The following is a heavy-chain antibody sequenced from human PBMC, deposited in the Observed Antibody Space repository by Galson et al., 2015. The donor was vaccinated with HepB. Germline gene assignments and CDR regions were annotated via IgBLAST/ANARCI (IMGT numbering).Heavy chain of an antibody. V-gene: IGHV3-33*01. J-gene: IGHJ5*02. CDR3: ARSGAYYDILTGGDNWFDP. CDR2: IWYDGSNK. Sequence: SLRLSCAASGFTFSSYGMHWVRQAPGKGLEWVAVIWYDGSNKYYADSVKGRFTISRDNSKNTLYLQMNSLRAEDTAVYYCARSGAYYDILTGGDNWFDPWGQGTLVTVSS. D-gene: IGHD3-9*01. CDR1: GFTFSSYG.